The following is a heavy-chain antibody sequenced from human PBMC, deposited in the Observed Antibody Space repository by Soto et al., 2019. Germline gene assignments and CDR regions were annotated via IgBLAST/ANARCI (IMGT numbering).Heavy chain of an antibody. D-gene: IGHD6-19*01. Sequence: SETRSLTCTVSGGSISSGDYYWSWIRQPPGKGLEWIGYIYYSASTYYNPSLKSRVTISVDTSKNQFSLKLSSVTAADTAVYYCARVFSSGWYQVGDYWGQGTLVTVSS. CDR2: IYYSAST. CDR3: ARVFSSGWYQVGDY. CDR1: GGSISSGDYY. J-gene: IGHJ4*02. V-gene: IGHV4-30-4*01.